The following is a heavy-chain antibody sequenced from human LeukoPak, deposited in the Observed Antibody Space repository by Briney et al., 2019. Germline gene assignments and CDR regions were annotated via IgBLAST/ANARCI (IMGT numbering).Heavy chain of an antibody. J-gene: IGHJ5*02. CDR1: GGSISSYY. Sequence: SETLSLTCTVSGGSISSYYWSWIRQPAGKGLERIGRIYTSGSANYNPSLKSRVTMSVDTSKNQFSLKLSSVTAADTAVYYCAREDSSIWFDPWGQGTLVTVSS. CDR2: IYTSGSA. CDR3: AREDSSIWFDP. D-gene: IGHD3-22*01. V-gene: IGHV4-4*07.